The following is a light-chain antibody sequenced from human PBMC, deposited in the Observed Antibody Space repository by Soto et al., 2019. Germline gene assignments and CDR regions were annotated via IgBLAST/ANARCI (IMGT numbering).Light chain of an antibody. CDR3: QHRRVWPVS. Sequence: IVLTQSPLTLSLCPGERATLSCSARHSVNENLLWYQQKSAQPPRLLIYDAFTRATGLPARFSGSGSGTDFTLTINRLKPEDFAVYLCQHRRVWPVSYGQGTCLEI. CDR2: DAF. V-gene: IGKV3-11*01. CDR1: HSVNEN. J-gene: IGKJ5*01.